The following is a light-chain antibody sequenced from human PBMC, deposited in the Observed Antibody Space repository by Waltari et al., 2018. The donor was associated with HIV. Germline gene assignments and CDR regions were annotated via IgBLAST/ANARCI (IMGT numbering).Light chain of an antibody. CDR2: NND. CDR1: YPNIGRNT. V-gene: IGLV1-44*01. J-gene: IGLJ3*02. CDR3: ASWDDKLDGWV. Sequence: QSLLPLPPSASGTPGPRVTISCSGSYPNIGRNTVNWHQQLPGSAPRALMYNNDQRPSGVHDRFSGSKSGTSASLAISGLQSEDQGDYYCASWDDKLDGWVFGGGTRLTVL.